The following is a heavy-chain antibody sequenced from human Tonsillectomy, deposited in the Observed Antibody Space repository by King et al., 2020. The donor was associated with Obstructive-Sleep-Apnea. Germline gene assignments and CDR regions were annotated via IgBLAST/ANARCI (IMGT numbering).Heavy chain of an antibody. J-gene: IGHJ4*02. CDR1: GFTLSDYY. Sequence: VQLVESGGGLVKPGGSLRLSCAASGFTLSDYYMSWIRQAPGKGLEWVSYTSSSGRAIYYADSVRGRITISRDNAKNSLYLQMNSLRAEDTAVYYCARAGPLWYFDYWGQGTLVTVSS. CDR2: TSSSGRAI. CDR3: ARAGPLWYFDY. D-gene: IGHD2-21*01. V-gene: IGHV3-11*01.